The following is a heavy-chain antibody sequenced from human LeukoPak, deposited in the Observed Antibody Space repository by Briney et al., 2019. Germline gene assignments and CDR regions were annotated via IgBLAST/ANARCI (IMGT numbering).Heavy chain of an antibody. CDR2: AVYRSKWYY. J-gene: IGHJ5*02. CDR1: GDSVSSNSAA. V-gene: IGHV6-1*01. Sequence: SQTLSLTCAISGDSVSSNSAAWNWIRQSPSRGLEWLGRAVYRSKWYYDYAVSVQSRITINADTSKNQFSLHLNSATPEDTAVYYCARSTALVGDDWVDPWGQGTLVTVSS. CDR3: ARSTALVGDDWVDP. D-gene: IGHD2-21*01.